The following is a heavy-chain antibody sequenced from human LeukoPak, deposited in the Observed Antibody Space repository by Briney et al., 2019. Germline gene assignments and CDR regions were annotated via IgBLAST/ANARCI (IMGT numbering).Heavy chain of an antibody. Sequence: SETLSLTCAVYGGSFSGYYWSWIRQPPGKGLEWIGEINHSGSTNYNPSLKSRVTISVDTSKNQFSLKLSSVTAADTAVYYCNRITMVRGAWPHMDVWGQGTTVTVSS. D-gene: IGHD3-10*01. CDR2: INHSGST. CDR3: NRITMVRGAWPHMDV. J-gene: IGHJ6*02. CDR1: GGSFSGYY. V-gene: IGHV4-34*03.